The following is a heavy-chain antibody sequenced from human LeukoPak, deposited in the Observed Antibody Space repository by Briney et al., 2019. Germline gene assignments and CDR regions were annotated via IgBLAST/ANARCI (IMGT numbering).Heavy chain of an antibody. J-gene: IGHJ4*02. CDR2: IRYDGSNK. D-gene: IGHD3-22*01. V-gene: IGHV3-30*02. CDR3: AKDPPYYYDSSGSYYFDY. Sequence: GGSLRLSCAASGFTFSSYGMHWVRQAPGKGLEWVAFIRYDGSNKYYADSVKGRFTISRDNSKNTLYLQMNSLRAEDTAVYYCAKDPPYYYDSSGSYYFDYWGQGTLVTVSS. CDR1: GFTFSSYG.